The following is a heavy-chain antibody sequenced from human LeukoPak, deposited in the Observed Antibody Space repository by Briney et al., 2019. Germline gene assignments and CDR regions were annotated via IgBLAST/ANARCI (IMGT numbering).Heavy chain of an antibody. Sequence: SVKVSCKASGGTFSSYAISWVRQAPGQGLEWMGRIIPIFGIANYAQKFQGRVTITADKPTSTAYMELSSLRSEDTAVYYCARELDIVVVPAAMTGYYGMDVWGQGTTVTVSS. CDR3: ARELDIVVVPAAMTGYYGMDV. J-gene: IGHJ6*02. CDR1: GGTFSSYA. V-gene: IGHV1-69*04. D-gene: IGHD2-2*03. CDR2: IIPIFGIA.